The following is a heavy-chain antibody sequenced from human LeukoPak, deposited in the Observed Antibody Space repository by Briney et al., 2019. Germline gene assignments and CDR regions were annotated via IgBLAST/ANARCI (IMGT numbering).Heavy chain of an antibody. D-gene: IGHD5-18*01. CDR3: ARGFRGYSYGQFDY. CDR2: IYYSGST. CDR1: GGSISSYY. J-gene: IGHJ4*02. V-gene: IGHV4-59*01. Sequence: PSETLSLTCTVSGGSISSYYWSWIRQPPGKGLEWIGYIYYSGSTNYNPSLKSRVTISVDTSKNQFSLKLSSVTAADTAVYYCARGFRGYSYGQFDYWGQGTLVTVSS.